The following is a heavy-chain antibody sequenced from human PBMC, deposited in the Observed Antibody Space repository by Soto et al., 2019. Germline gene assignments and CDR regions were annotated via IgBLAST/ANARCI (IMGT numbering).Heavy chain of an antibody. J-gene: IGHJ4*02. Sequence: QVQLQESGPGLVKPSQTLSLTCTVSGGSISSGDYYWSWIRQPPGKGLEWIGYIYYSGSTYYNPALKRRVTISVDTSKSQFSLKLSSVTAADTAGYYCARMPDYGGNRGLDYWGQGTLVTVSS. CDR3: ARMPDYGGNRGLDY. V-gene: IGHV4-30-4*01. CDR1: GGSISSGDYY. CDR2: IYYSGST. D-gene: IGHD4-17*01.